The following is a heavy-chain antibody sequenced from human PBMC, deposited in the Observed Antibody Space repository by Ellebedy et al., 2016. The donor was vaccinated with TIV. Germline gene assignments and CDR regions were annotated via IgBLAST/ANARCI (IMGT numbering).Heavy chain of an antibody. CDR1: GASISSSRYC. V-gene: IGHV4-39*07. CDR2: VYYDGST. D-gene: IGHD6-25*01. J-gene: IGHJ6*02. Sequence: MPGGSLRLSCPLLGASISSSRYCCVWLRQPPGTGLEWIGSVYYDGSTYYSPSLESRITISVDTPRNQFSLNLNSVTAADTAVYYCARPEAADRIHYYYHGLDVWGQGTTVIVSS. CDR3: ARPEAADRIHYYYHGLDV.